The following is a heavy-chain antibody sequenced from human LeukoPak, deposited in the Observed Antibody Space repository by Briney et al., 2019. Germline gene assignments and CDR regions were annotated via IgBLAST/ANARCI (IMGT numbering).Heavy chain of an antibody. D-gene: IGHD4-11*01. CDR1: GYTFTGYY. Sequence: ASVKVSCKASGYTFTGYYMHWVRQAPGQGLEWVGWINPNSGGTNYAQKFQGRVTMTRDTSISTAYMELSRLRSDDTAVYYCARDHSNSYYYYMDVWGKGATVTVSS. CDR3: ARDHSNSYYYYMDV. CDR2: INPNSGGT. V-gene: IGHV1-2*02. J-gene: IGHJ6*03.